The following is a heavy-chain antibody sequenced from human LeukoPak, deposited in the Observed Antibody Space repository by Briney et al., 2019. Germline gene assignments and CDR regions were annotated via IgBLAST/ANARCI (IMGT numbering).Heavy chain of an antibody. V-gene: IGHV4-59*01. CDR2: IYYSGST. Sequence: PSETLSLTCTVSGGPISSYYWSWIRQPPGKGLGWIWYIYYSGSTNYNPSPKSRVTISADTSKNQFSLKLSSVTAADTAVYYCARSPGYYYYYMDVWGKGTTVTVSS. CDR1: GGPISSYY. J-gene: IGHJ6*03. CDR3: ARSPGYYYYYMDV.